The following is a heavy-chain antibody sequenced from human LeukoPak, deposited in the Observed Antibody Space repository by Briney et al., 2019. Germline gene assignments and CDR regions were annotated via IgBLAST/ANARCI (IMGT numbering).Heavy chain of an antibody. CDR2: SRNRAKSYTT. V-gene: IGHV3-72*01. CDR1: GFTFSDHY. CDR3: SRDATGDH. Sequence: GGSLRLSCAVSGFTFSDHYMDWVRQSPGKGLEWVGRSRNRAKSYTTDYAASVKGRFTISRDDSKSTLYLQMNSLETEDTAVYYCSRDATGDHWGQGTLVSVSS. J-gene: IGHJ4*02.